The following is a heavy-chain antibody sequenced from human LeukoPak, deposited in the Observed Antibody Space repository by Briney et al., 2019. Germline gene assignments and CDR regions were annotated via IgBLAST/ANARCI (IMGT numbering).Heavy chain of an antibody. CDR3: ARDLAVASNWFYP. Sequence: GASVKVSCKASGYTFTGYYMHWVRQAPGQGLEWMGWINPNSGGTNYAQKFQGRVTMTRDTSISTAYMELSRLRSDDTAVYYCARDLAVASNWFYPWGQGTLVTVSS. CDR1: GYTFTGYY. V-gene: IGHV1-2*02. D-gene: IGHD6-19*01. CDR2: INPNSGGT. J-gene: IGHJ5*02.